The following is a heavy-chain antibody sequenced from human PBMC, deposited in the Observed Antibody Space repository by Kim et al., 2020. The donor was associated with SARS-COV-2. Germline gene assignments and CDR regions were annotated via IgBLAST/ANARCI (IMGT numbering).Heavy chain of an antibody. Sequence: SVKVSCKASGGTFSSYAISWVRQAPGQGLEWMGGIIPIFGTANYAQKFQGRVTITADESTSTAYMELSSLRSEDTAVYYCARGSREDYGDYFNWFDPWGQGTLVTVSS. J-gene: IGHJ5*02. CDR2: IIPIFGTA. V-gene: IGHV1-69*13. CDR3: ARGSREDYGDYFNWFDP. CDR1: GGTFSSYA. D-gene: IGHD4-17*01.